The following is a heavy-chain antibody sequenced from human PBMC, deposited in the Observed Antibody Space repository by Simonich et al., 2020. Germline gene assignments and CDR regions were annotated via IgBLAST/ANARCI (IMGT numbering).Heavy chain of an antibody. CDR3: ARDRAARYYYYYYMDV. J-gene: IGHJ6*03. D-gene: IGHD6-6*01. CDR1: GYTFTGYS. V-gene: IGHV1-2*02. CDR2: INPNSGGK. Sequence: VQLVQSGAEVQKPWASVKVSCQDSGYTFTGYSRHWVRQAPGQGLRGRGWINPNSGGKNTAQEFQGRGTMTRSTAISTAYMELSRLRSDDTAVYYGARDRAARYYYYYYMDVWGKGTTVTVSS.